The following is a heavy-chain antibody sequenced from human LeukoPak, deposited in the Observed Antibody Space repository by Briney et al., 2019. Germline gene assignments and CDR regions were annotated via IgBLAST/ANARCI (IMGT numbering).Heavy chain of an antibody. CDR3: ARGGGYSSSGNWFDP. CDR2: MNPNCGNT. CDR1: GYTFTSYD. Sequence: GASVKVSCKASGYTFTSYDINWVRQATGQGLEWMGWMNPNCGNTGYAQKFQGRVTMTRNTSISTAYMELSSLRSEYTAVYYSARGGGYSSSGNWFDPWGQGTLVTVSS. J-gene: IGHJ5*02. V-gene: IGHV1-8*01. D-gene: IGHD6-6*01.